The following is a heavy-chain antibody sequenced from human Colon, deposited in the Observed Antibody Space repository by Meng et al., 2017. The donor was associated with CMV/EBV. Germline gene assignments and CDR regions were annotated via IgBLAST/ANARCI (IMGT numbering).Heavy chain of an antibody. D-gene: IGHD3-10*02. Sequence: HLHWVSSSAGLVMPSQSLSITRTGAAGSFTSNSYCCGWIRQPPGKGLEYIGSIYNSGSAYYNPSLKSRVTISLDTSKNQFSLKLSSVTAADTAMHYCARVVLNFFDYWGQGTLVTVSS. CDR3: ARVVLNFFDY. V-gene: IGHV4-39*07. J-gene: IGHJ4*02. CDR1: AGSFTSNSYC. CDR2: IYNSGSA.